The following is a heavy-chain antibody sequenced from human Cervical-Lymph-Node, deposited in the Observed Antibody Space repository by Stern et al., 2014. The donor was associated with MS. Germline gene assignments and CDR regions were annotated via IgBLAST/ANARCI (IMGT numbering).Heavy chain of an antibody. Sequence: QVQLQESGPGLVKPSETLSLTCIVSGGSIRDYYWSWIRQPPGQGLEWIGYVSYSGSTNYNPSLMSRGTISVDTSQNQFSLRLISVTAADTAVYYCARKLNRGSYYDVFDIWGQGTMVTVSS. CDR3: ARKLNRGSYYDVFDI. CDR2: VSYSGST. D-gene: IGHD1-26*01. J-gene: IGHJ3*02. CDR1: GGSIRDYY. V-gene: IGHV4-59*12.